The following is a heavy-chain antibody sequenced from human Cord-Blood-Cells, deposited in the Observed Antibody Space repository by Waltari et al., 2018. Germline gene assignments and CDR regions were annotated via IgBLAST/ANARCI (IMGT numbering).Heavy chain of an antibody. J-gene: IGHJ6*02. Sequence: QVQLQQWGAGLLKPSETLSLTCAVYGASFSGYYWSWIRQPPGKGLEWIGEITQRGSTNYNPALKRRVTISVDTSKNQFSLKLSSVTAADTAVYYCAREVRGPAYYGMDVWGQGTTVTVSS. V-gene: IGHV4-34*01. CDR1: GASFSGYY. CDR3: AREVRGPAYYGMDV. CDR2: ITQRGST. D-gene: IGHD3-10*01.